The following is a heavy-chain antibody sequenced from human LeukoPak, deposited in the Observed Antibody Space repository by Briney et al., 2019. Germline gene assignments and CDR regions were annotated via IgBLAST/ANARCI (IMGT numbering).Heavy chain of an antibody. CDR3: ARFSSWGYYFDY. D-gene: IGHD6-13*01. V-gene: IGHV4-30-4*01. J-gene: IGHJ4*02. CDR1: GGSISSGDYY. Sequence: SETLSLTCTVSGGSISSGDYYWSWIRQPPGKGLEWIGYIYYSGSTYYNPSLKSRVTISVDTSKNQFSLKLSSVTAADTAVYYCARFSSWGYYFDYWGQGTLVTVSS. CDR2: IYYSGST.